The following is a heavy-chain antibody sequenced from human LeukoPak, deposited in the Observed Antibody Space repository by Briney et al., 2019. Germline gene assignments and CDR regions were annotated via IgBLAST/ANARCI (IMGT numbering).Heavy chain of an antibody. CDR3: ARYSGSLGDSFDI. CDR1: GFTFSSHS. Sequence: PGGSLRLSCAASGFTFSSHSMNWARQAPGKGLEWVSSISSSSSYIYYAASVKGRFTISRDNAKNSLYLQMNSLRAEDTAVYYCARYSGSLGDSFDIWAQGTIVSVSS. J-gene: IGHJ3*02. V-gene: IGHV3-21*01. D-gene: IGHD1-26*01. CDR2: ISSSSSYI.